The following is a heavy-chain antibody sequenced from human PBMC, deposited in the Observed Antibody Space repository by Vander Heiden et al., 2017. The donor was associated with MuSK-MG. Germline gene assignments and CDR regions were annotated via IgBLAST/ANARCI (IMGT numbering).Heavy chain of an antibody. CDR1: GLTLCTYA. D-gene: IGHD6-19*01. J-gene: IGHJ3*02. CDR2: ISGNGYST. Sequence: EVQLLESGGGVGQAEGGLRLSCAAHGLTLCTYASTWVRQAPGKGLEWVSSISGNGYSTYYADSVKGHFTISRDNSKNTLYLQMNSLRAEDTAVYYCAAQWLLLGAFDIWGQGTMVTVSS. CDR3: AAQWLLLGAFDI. V-gene: IGHV3-23*01.